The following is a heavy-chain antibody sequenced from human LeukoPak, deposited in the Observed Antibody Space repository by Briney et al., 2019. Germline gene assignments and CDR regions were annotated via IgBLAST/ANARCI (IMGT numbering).Heavy chain of an antibody. Sequence: PGGSLRLSCAASGFAFSSYSMNWVRQAPGKGLEWVSSISSSSSYIYYADSVKGRFTISRDNAKNSLYLQMNSLRAEDTAVYYCARDRGLRYFDWLKPNPSRYYMDVWGKGTTVTVSS. CDR2: ISSSSSYI. D-gene: IGHD3-9*01. V-gene: IGHV3-21*01. CDR1: GFAFSSYS. CDR3: ARDRGLRYFDWLKPNPSRYYMDV. J-gene: IGHJ6*03.